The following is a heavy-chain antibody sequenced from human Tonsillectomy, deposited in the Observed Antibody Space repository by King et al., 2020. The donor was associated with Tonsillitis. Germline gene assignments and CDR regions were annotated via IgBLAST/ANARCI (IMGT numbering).Heavy chain of an antibody. CDR1: GGSISSSSYY. Sequence: LQLQESGPGLVKPSETLSLTCTVSGGSISSSSYYWGWIRQPPGKGLEWIGSLYYSGSTYYNPSLKSRVTISVDTSKNQFSLKLSSVTAADTAVYYCARLSPYYYDSSGYGYFDYWGQGTLVTVSS. J-gene: IGHJ4*02. CDR3: ARLSPYYYDSSGYGYFDY. V-gene: IGHV4-39*07. D-gene: IGHD3-22*01. CDR2: LYYSGST.